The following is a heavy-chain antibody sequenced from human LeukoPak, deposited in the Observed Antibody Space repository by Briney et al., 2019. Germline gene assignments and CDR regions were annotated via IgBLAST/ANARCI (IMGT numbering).Heavy chain of an antibody. D-gene: IGHD3-22*01. CDR3: ARDPPYYYDSSKPLGARFDY. Sequence: ASVKVSCKASGYTFTSYDINWVRQAPGQGLEWMGWISAYNGNTNYAQKLQGRVTMTTDTSTSTAYMELRSLRSDDTAVYYCARDPPYYYDSSKPLGARFDYWGQGTLVTVSS. CDR1: GYTFTSYD. J-gene: IGHJ4*02. CDR2: ISAYNGNT. V-gene: IGHV1-18*01.